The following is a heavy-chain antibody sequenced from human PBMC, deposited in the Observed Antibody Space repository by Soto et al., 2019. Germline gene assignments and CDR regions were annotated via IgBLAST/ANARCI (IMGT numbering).Heavy chain of an antibody. Sequence: QVQLQASGPGLVKPSGTLSHTCHVSGSSMSDYYWSWIRQFPGKGLEWFGDIYHTGTTNYNPSLKSLVTMSIDTSSNQFSLRVRSVPAAAMAVYFCTRVPLDSADGHDFWGQAPLVTVSS. CDR3: TRVPLDSADGHDF. J-gene: IGHJ4*02. D-gene: IGHD1-1*01. V-gene: IGHV4-59*01. CDR1: GSSMSDYY. CDR2: IYHTGTT.